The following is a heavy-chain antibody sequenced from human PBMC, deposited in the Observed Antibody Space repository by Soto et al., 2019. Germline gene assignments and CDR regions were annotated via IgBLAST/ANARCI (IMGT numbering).Heavy chain of an antibody. CDR3: ASLGYSSSWYAFDY. V-gene: IGHV4-31*03. D-gene: IGHD6-13*01. Sequence: QVQLQESGPGLVKPSQTLSLTCTVSGGSISSGGYYWSWIRQHPGKGLEWIGYIYYSGSTYYNPSLKGRVTISVDPSKNQFSLKLSSVTAADTAVYYCASLGYSSSWYAFDYWGQGTLVTVSS. CDR2: IYYSGST. J-gene: IGHJ4*02. CDR1: GGSISSGGYY.